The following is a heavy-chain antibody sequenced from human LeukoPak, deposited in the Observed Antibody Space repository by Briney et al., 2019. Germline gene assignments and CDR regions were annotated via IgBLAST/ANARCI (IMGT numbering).Heavy chain of an antibody. J-gene: IGHJ4*02. CDR2: ISYDGSDK. D-gene: IGHD3-10*01. V-gene: IGHV3-30*03. CDR1: GFTFRNYG. Sequence: PGGSLRLSCAASGFTFRNYGMQWVRQTPGKGLEWVTLISYDGSDKYYADSVKGRFSISRDNSKNTLYLQMNSLRAEDTAVYYCASLRSGSGTFYNDYWGQGTLVAVCS. CDR3: ASLRSGSGTFYNDY.